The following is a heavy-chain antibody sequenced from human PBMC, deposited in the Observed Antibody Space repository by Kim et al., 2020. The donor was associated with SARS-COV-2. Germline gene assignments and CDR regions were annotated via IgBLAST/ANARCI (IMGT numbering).Heavy chain of an antibody. CDR3: ARGDYYYDSSDY. Sequence: GGSLRLSCAASGFTFSSYAMHWVRQAPGKGLEWVAVISYDGSNKYYADSVKGRFTISRDNSKNTLYLQMNSLRAEDTAVYYCARGDYYYDSSDYWSQVTLVTVYS. D-gene: IGHD3-22*01. CDR2: ISYDGSNK. CDR1: GFTFSSYA. J-gene: IGHJ4*02. V-gene: IGHV3-30*04.